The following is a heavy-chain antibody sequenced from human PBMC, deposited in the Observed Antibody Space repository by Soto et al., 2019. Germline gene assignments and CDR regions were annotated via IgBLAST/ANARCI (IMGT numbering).Heavy chain of an antibody. CDR2: IYHAGGT. Sequence: QVQLQESGPGLLEPSGTLSLTCTVSGVSVASYNWYTWVRQNPGKVLEWIGEIYHAGGTNFNPSLESRITISIDKSKNQFSRRLSSVTAAYTAVYYCARSGGYYFDYRGQVDLVTVSS. V-gene: IGHV4-4*02. CDR1: GVSVASYNW. D-gene: IGHD3-16*01. J-gene: IGHJ4*02. CDR3: ARSGGYYFDY.